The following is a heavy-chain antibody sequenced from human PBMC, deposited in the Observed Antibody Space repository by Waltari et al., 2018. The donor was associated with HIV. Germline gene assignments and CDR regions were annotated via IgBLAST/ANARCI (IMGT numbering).Heavy chain of an antibody. Sequence: QGQLLESGVGVVQTRGSLRLCGAASGWPQRNSXXXXETKDAGKVRVLGAVIANYGSARFYADAVKGRFTISRDNSKNTLFLQMNSLRADDTAVYYCVKDRAKIEAVYTGGGFFDNWGQGTLVTVSS. CDR1: GWPQRNSX. CDR3: VKDRAKIEAVYTGGGFFDN. J-gene: IGHJ4*02. D-gene: IGHD6-13*01. V-gene: IGHV3-30*18. CDR2: IANYGSAR.